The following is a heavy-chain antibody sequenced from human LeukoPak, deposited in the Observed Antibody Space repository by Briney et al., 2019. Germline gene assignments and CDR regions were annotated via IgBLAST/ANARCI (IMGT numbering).Heavy chain of an antibody. CDR2: ISYDGSNK. CDR1: GFTFSSYA. V-gene: IGHV3-30-3*01. J-gene: IGHJ4*02. D-gene: IGHD1-26*01. Sequence: GGSLRLSCAASGFTFSSYAMHWVRQAPGKGLEWVAVISYDGSNKYYADSVKGRFTISRGNSKNTLYLQMNSLRAEDTAVYYCASPLIVGATTGYFDYWGQGTLVTVSS. CDR3: ASPLIVGATTGYFDY.